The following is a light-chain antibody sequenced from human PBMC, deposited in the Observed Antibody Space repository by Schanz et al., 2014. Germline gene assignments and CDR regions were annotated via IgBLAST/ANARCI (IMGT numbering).Light chain of an antibody. CDR1: SSDVGGYNY. J-gene: IGLJ3*02. CDR3: SSYAGRGNWV. CDR2: DVT. V-gene: IGLV2-11*01. Sequence: QSALTQPRSVSGSPGQSVTISCTGTSSDVGGYNYVSWFQQHPGKAPELMTYDVTKRPSGVPDRFSGSKSGNTASLTISGLQAEDEADYYCSSYAGRGNWVFGGGTKLTVL.